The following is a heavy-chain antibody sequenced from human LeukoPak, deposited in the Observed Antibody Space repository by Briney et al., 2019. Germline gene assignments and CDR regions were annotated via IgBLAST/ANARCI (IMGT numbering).Heavy chain of an antibody. Sequence: ASVKVSCKASGYTFTGYYMHWVRQAPGQGLEWMGRINPNSGGTNYAQKFQGRVTMTRDTSISTAYMELSRLRSDDTAVYYCARPTSNDSSGYYIWGQGTLVTVSS. V-gene: IGHV1-2*06. J-gene: IGHJ4*02. D-gene: IGHD3-22*01. CDR3: ARPTSNDSSGYYI. CDR1: GYTFTGYY. CDR2: INPNSGGT.